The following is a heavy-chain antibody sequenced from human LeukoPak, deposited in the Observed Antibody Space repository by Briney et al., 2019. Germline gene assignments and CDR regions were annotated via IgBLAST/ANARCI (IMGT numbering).Heavy chain of an antibody. V-gene: IGHV3-23*01. CDR3: ATAGSSWGTEFNY. Sequence: PGGSLRLSCAASGFSFSSYAMNWVRQAPGKGLEWVSVISYSGGSTNYADSVKGRFTISRDNSKNTLYPQMDSLRVDDTAVYYCATAGSSWGTEFNYWGQGTLVTVSS. D-gene: IGHD2-2*01. J-gene: IGHJ4*02. CDR2: ISYSGGST. CDR1: GFSFSSYA.